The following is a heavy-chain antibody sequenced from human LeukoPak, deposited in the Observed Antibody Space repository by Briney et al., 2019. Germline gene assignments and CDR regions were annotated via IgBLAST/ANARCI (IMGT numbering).Heavy chain of an antibody. J-gene: IGHJ4*02. CDR1: GFTFSTYA. CDR3: ATPGDYGDYGGFGPYYFDY. CDR2: ISGSSNNT. D-gene: IGHD4-17*01. V-gene: IGHV3-23*01. Sequence: GGSLRLSCAASGFTFSTYAMSWVRQAPGKGLEWVSVISGSSNNTYYADSVRGRFTISRDNSKNTLSLQMSSLRAEDTAVYYCATPGDYGDYGGFGPYYFDYWGQGTLVTVSS.